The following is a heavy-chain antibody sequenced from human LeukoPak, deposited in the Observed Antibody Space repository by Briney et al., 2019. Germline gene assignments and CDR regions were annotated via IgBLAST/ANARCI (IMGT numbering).Heavy chain of an antibody. Sequence: GGSLRLSCAASGVSFSIYGIHWVRQAPGKGLEWVALISYDGSKKDYADSVKGRFTISRDNSKNTLYLQMNRLKSEDTATYYCAKGPTEYYYDSSGYFKYWGQGTLVTVSS. CDR2: ISYDGSKK. D-gene: IGHD3-22*01. CDR1: GVSFSIYG. J-gene: IGHJ4*02. CDR3: AKGPTEYYYDSSGYFKY. V-gene: IGHV3-30*18.